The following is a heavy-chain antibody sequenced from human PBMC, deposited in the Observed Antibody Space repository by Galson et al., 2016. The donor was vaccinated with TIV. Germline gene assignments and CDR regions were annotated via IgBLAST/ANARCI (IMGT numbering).Heavy chain of an antibody. V-gene: IGHV5-51*01. J-gene: IGHJ4*02. Sequence: QSGAEVKKPGESLKISCKGSGYSFTSYWIGWVRQMPGKGLEWMGIVYPGDSDTRYSPSFQGQVTISADKTINTAYLQWSSLKASDTAIYYCARRREIDLPDVDVAYDPRTNDFDSWGQGTLVTVST. CDR1: GYSFTSYW. CDR3: ARRREIDLPDVDVAYDPRTNDFDS. CDR2: VYPGDSDT. D-gene: IGHD3-9*01.